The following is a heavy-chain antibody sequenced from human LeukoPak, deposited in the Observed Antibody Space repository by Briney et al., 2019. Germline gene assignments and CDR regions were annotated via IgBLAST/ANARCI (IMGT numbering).Heavy chain of an antibody. J-gene: IGHJ4*02. V-gene: IGHV1-2*02. CDR2: MNPNTGVT. CDR1: GYSFNINY. D-gene: IGHD6-13*01. Sequence: ASVKVSFEASGYSFNINYMHWVRQAPGQGLEWMGWMNPNTGVTNFAQKFQGRVTMTRDTSIRTAYMELSRLTSDDTAVYYCARGAGSSWFDYWGQGTLVTVSS. CDR3: ARGAGSSWFDY.